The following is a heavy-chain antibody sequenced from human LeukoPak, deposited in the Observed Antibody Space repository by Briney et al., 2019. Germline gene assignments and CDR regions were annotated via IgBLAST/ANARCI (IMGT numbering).Heavy chain of an antibody. CDR1: GFTFNNYP. CDR3: VKARGSAYYAFDY. Sequence: GGSLRLSCSASGFTFNNYPMHWVRQTPGTGLEYVSRISSNGGSTYYADSVKGRFTISGDNSKNTLYLQMSSLKSEDTAVYYCVKARGSAYYAFDYWGQGTLVTVSS. V-gene: IGHV3-64D*09. J-gene: IGHJ4*02. CDR2: ISSNGGST. D-gene: IGHD3-22*01.